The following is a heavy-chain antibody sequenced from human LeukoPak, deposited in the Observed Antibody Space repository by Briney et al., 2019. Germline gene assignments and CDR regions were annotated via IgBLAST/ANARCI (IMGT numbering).Heavy chain of an antibody. CDR2: INPNGGGT. V-gene: IGHV1-2*02. D-gene: IGHD1-26*01. CDR3: ARYSRGDAFDI. J-gene: IGHJ3*02. Sequence: ASVKVSCKASGYTFTGYYMHWVRQAPGQGPEWMGWINPNGGGTNYAQKFQGRVTMTRDTSISTAYMELSRLRSDDTAVYYCARYSRGDAFDIWGQGTKVTVSS. CDR1: GYTFTGYY.